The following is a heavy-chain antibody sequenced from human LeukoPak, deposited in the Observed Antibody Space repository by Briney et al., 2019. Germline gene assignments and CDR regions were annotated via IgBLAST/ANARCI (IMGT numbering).Heavy chain of an antibody. CDR2: IKQDGSET. CDR3: ARPRVPDS. CDR1: GFTFSSSW. V-gene: IGHV3-7*01. J-gene: IGHJ4*02. Sequence: EGSLRLSCAASGFTFSSSWMSWVRQAPGKGLEWVANIKQDGSETNYVDSVKGRFTISRDNAKNSLYLQMNSLRAEDTAVYYCARPRVPDSWGQGTLVTVSS.